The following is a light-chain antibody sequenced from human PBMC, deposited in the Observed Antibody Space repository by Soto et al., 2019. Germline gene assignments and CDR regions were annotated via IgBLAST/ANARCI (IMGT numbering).Light chain of an antibody. Sequence: EIVMTQSPATLSVSPGERATLSCRASQSVSSNLAWYQQKPGQAPRLLIYGASTRATAIPARFSGSGSGTEFTLTISSLQSEDFAVYYCQQYNNWPLWTFGQGTKVEMK. CDR3: QQYNNWPLWT. CDR2: GAS. J-gene: IGKJ1*01. V-gene: IGKV3-15*01. CDR1: QSVSSN.